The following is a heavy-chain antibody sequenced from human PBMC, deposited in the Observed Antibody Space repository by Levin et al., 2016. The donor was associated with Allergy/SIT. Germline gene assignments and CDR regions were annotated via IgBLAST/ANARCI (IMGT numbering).Heavy chain of an antibody. J-gene: IGHJ4*02. CDR3: ASVMTLDT. V-gene: IGHV3-7*03. Sequence: GESLKISCAASGFTFPNYWMTWVRQAPGKGLEWVATISNDGSRPDLLDSVKGRFIISRDNTKNSLYLQMNNLRVEDTAIYYCASVMTLDTWGQGTPVTVSS. CDR1: GFTFPNYW. CDR2: ISNDGSRP. D-gene: IGHD3-9*01.